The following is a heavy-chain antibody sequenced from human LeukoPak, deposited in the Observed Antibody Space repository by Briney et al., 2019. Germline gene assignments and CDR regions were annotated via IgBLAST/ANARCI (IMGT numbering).Heavy chain of an antibody. CDR3: ARVGYSGYAIDY. V-gene: IGHV1-18*01. CDR2: ISAYNGNT. CDR1: GYTFTSYG. D-gene: IGHD5-12*01. J-gene: IGHJ4*02. Sequence: ASVKVSCTASGYTFTSYGVSWVRQAPGQGLEWRGWISAYNGNTNYAKKLQGRVTMTTDTSTSTAYMELRSLRSDDTAVYYCARVGYSGYAIDYWGQGTLVTVSS.